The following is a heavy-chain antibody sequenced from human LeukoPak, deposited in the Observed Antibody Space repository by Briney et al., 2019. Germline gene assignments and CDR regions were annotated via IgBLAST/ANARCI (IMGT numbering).Heavy chain of an antibody. CDR3: ARTTEDCSSTSCYQYWFDP. CDR2: IQQVGSEK. D-gene: IGHD2-2*01. J-gene: IGHJ5*02. Sequence: GGSLRLSCAASGFTFSSYWMSWVRQAPGKGLVWVANIQQVGSEKYYVDSVKGRFTISRDNAKNSLYLQMNSLRAEDTAVYYCARTTEDCSSTSCYQYWFDPWGQGTLVTVSS. CDR1: GFTFSSYW. V-gene: IGHV3-7*01.